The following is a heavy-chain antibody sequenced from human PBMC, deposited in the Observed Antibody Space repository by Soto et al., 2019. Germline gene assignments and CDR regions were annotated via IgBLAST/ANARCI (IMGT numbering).Heavy chain of an antibody. J-gene: IGHJ3*02. Sequence: QVQLQQWGAGLLKPSETLSLTCAVYGGSFSGYYWSWIRQPPGKGLEWIGEINHSGSTNYNPSLKSRVTMSVETSKNQFSLKLSSVTAASTAVYYCARVLLGYCSSTSCYGSTHDAFDIWGQGTMVTVSS. CDR1: GGSFSGYY. CDR3: ARVLLGYCSSTSCYGSTHDAFDI. D-gene: IGHD2-2*01. V-gene: IGHV4-34*01. CDR2: INHSGST.